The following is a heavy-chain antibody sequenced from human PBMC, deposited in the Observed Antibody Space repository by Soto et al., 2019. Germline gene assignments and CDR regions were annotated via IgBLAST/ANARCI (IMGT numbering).Heavy chain of an antibody. V-gene: IGHV1-18*01. D-gene: IGHD1-1*01. Sequence: QVHLVQSGAEVRKPGASVKVSCKGSGYTFTTYGITWVRQAPGQGLEWMGWISAHNDNTNYAQKVQGRVTVTRDTSRSTGYMELRNVRSDDTAVYYCARGRYGDYWGQGALVTVSS. CDR1: GYTFTTYG. J-gene: IGHJ4*02. CDR3: ARGRYGDY. CDR2: ISAHNDNT.